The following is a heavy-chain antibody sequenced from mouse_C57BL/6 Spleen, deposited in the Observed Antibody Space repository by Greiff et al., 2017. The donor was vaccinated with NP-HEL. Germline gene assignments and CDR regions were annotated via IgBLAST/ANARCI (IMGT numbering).Heavy chain of an antibody. V-gene: IGHV1-42*01. D-gene: IGHD1-1*01. Sequence: VQLKQSGPELVKPGASVKISCKASGYSFTGYYMNWVKQSPEKSLEWIGEINPSTGGTTYNQKFKAKATLTVDKSSSTAYMQLKSLTSEDSAVYYCAREGYYGSSYEWFAYWGQGTLVTVSA. J-gene: IGHJ3*01. CDR2: INPSTGGT. CDR3: AREGYYGSSYEWFAY. CDR1: GYSFTGYY.